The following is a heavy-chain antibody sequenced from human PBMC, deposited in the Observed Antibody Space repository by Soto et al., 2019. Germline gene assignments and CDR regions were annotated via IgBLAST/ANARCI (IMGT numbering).Heavy chain of an antibody. Sequence: QVQLQQWGAGLLKPSETLSLTCAVYGGSFSGYYWSWIRQPPGKGLEWIGEINHSGSTNYNPYLKSRVTISVDTSKNQFSLKLSSVTAADTAVYYCAVVDTAMVSGVADWGQGTLVTVSS. CDR3: AVVDTAMVSGVAD. CDR2: INHSGST. J-gene: IGHJ4*02. CDR1: GGSFSGYY. D-gene: IGHD5-18*01. V-gene: IGHV4-34*01.